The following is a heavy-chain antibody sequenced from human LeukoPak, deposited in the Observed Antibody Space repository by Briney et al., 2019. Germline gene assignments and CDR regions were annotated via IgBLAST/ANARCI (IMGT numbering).Heavy chain of an antibody. CDR1: GGSFSDFS. CDR3: ATSYPAAGTLDI. Sequence: PSETLSLTCAVYGGSFSDFSWSWVRQPPGKGLEWIGEIHHSGSTSYNPSLKSRVAISVDTSKNQFSLKLSSVTAADTAVYYCATSYPAAGTLDIWGQGTMVTVSS. D-gene: IGHD6-13*01. V-gene: IGHV4-34*01. J-gene: IGHJ3*02. CDR2: IHHSGST.